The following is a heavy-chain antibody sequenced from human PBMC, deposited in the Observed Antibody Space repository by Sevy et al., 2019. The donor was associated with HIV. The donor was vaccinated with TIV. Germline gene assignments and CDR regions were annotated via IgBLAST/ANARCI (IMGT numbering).Heavy chain of an antibody. J-gene: IGHJ6*02. V-gene: IGHV5-51*01. D-gene: IGHD1-26*01. CDR2: IFPDDSDI. Sequence: GESLKISCKGSGYSFSTYWIAWVRQMPGKGLEWMGIIFPDDSDIRYSPSYQGQVTISADNSISTSYLQWSSLKASDTATYYYASARGMPHYYYGMDVWGQGTTVTVSS. CDR1: GYSFSTYW. CDR3: ASARGMPHYYYGMDV.